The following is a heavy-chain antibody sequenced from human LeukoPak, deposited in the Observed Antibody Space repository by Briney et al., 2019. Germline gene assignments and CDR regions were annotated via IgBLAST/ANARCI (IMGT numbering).Heavy chain of an antibody. Sequence: ASVKVSCKASGYTFTSYGISWVRQAPGQGLEWMGWISAYNGNTNYAQKFQGRVTITRDTSASTAYMELSSLRSEDTAVYYCARDHEDILTGFDYWGQGTLVTVSS. V-gene: IGHV1-18*01. J-gene: IGHJ4*02. CDR2: ISAYNGNT. CDR3: ARDHEDILTGFDY. CDR1: GYTFTSYG. D-gene: IGHD3-9*01.